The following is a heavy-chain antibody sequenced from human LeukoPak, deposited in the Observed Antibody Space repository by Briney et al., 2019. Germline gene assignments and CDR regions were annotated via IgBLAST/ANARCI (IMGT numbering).Heavy chain of an antibody. CDR3: ARAAYGGNYDY. CDR1: GFTFSSYA. D-gene: IGHD4-17*01. Sequence: PGGSLRLSCAASGFTFSSYAMNWVRQAPGKGLEWISYISSSSNTIYYADSVKGRFTISRDNAKNSLYLQMNSLRAEDTAVYYCARAAYGGNYDYWGQGILVTVSS. V-gene: IGHV3-48*01. CDR2: ISSSSNTI. J-gene: IGHJ4*02.